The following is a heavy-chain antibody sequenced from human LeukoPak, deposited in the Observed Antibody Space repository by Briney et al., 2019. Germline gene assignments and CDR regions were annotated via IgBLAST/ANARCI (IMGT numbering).Heavy chain of an antibody. J-gene: IGHJ4*02. CDR2: ISSSTSYT. CDR3: ARGGIAVAGTGNSFDY. CDR1: GFTFYDYH. D-gene: IGHD6-19*01. V-gene: IGHV3-11*06. Sequence: GGSLRLSCVASGFTFYDYHMSWIRQAPGKGLEWVSYISSSTSYTNYADSVKGRFTISRDNAKSSLYLQMNSLRAEDTAVYYCARGGIAVAGTGNSFDYWGQGTLVTVSS.